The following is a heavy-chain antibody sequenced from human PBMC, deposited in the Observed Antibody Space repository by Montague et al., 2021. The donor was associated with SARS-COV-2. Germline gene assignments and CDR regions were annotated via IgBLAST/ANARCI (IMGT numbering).Heavy chain of an antibody. CDR3: ASLPRITIFGVVIHFDY. CDR1: GGSISSSNYC. D-gene: IGHD3-3*01. Sequence: SETLSLTCTVSGGSISSSNYCWSWIRQPQGKGREWFGINYYSGSTYYNPSLRSRVTMSVDTSKNQFSLKLISVTAADTAVYYCASLPRITIFGVVIHFDYWGQGTLVTVSS. J-gene: IGHJ4*02. V-gene: IGHV4-39*01. CDR2: NYYSGST.